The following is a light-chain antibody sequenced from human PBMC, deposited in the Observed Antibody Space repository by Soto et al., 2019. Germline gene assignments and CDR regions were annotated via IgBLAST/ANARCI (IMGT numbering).Light chain of an antibody. Sequence: EIVLTQSPGTLSLSPGERATLSCRASQSVSSIYLAWYQQKPGQAPRLLIYGASSRATGIPDRFSGSGSGTDFPLTISRLEPEDFAVYYCQHYGSSPWTFGQGTKVEIK. CDR3: QHYGSSPWT. CDR2: GAS. J-gene: IGKJ1*01. V-gene: IGKV3-20*01. CDR1: QSVSSIY.